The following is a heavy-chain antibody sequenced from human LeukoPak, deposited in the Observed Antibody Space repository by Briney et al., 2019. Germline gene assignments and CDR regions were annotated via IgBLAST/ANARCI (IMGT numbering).Heavy chain of an antibody. CDR3: ARGPLGRRGYSGYVTFDY. J-gene: IGHJ4*02. Sequence: VASVKVSCKASGGTFSSYAISWVRQAPGQGLEWMGRIIPIFGTANYAQKFQGRVTITTDESTSTAYMELSSLRSEDTAVYYCARGPLGRRGYSGYVTFDYWGQGTLVTVSS. CDR2: IIPIFGTA. D-gene: IGHD5-12*01. CDR1: GGTFSSYA. V-gene: IGHV1-69*05.